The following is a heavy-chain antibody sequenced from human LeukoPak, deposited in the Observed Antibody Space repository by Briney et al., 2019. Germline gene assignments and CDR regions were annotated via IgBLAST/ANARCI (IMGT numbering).Heavy chain of an antibody. CDR1: GFTFTNYL. D-gene: IGHD6-13*01. V-gene: IGHV3-7*04. Sequence: GGSLRLSCATSGFTFTNYLMSWVRQTPGKGLEWVANIKEDGSGKWYVDSVRGRFTISRDNAKTSLYLQMNSLRAEDTAVYYCARGRESNWYPSFDSWGQGTLVTVSS. CDR2: IKEDGSGK. J-gene: IGHJ4*02. CDR3: ARGRESNWYPSFDS.